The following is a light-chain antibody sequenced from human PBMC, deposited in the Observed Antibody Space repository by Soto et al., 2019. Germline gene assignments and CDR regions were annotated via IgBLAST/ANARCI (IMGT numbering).Light chain of an antibody. J-gene: IGKJ1*01. CDR1: QSIRTN. V-gene: IGKV3-15*01. CDR2: GAS. CDR3: QQYNSYSWT. Sequence: EIVLTQSPATLSVSAGGTVTLSCRASQSIRTNVAWYQQIPGQAPRLLVYGASTRATGAPARFSGSGSGIEFTLTISSLQPDDFATYYCQQYNSYSWTFGQGTKVDIK.